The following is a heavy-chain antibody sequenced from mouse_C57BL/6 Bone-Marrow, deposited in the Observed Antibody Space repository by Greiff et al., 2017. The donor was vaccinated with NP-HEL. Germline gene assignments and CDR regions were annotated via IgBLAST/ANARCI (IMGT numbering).Heavy chain of an antibody. D-gene: IGHD1-1*01. CDR2: ISSGSSTI. Sequence: EVKVVESGGGLVKPGGSLKLSCAASGFTFSDYGMHWVRQAPEKGLEWVAYISSGSSTIYYADTVKGRFTISRDNAKNTLFLQMTSLRSEDTAMYYCARFGSSWYFDVWGTGTTVTVSS. CDR3: ARFGSSWYFDV. V-gene: IGHV5-17*01. J-gene: IGHJ1*03. CDR1: GFTFSDYG.